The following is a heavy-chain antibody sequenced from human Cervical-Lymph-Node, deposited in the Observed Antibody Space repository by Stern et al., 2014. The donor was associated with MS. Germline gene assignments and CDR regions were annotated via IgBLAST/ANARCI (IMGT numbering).Heavy chain of an antibody. J-gene: IGHJ4*02. V-gene: IGHV3-23*04. Sequence: AHLVESGGGLVQPGGSLRLSCAASGFTFNRYGMAWVRQAPGKGLEGVSGLGGSGGATGSADSVKGRVTTSPDHSQNTPVLHRNSLRAEDTAIYYCVRAFSGASPCFDYCGQGTLVTVSS. CDR3: VRAFSGASPCFDY. CDR2: LGGSGGAT. CDR1: GFTFNRYG. D-gene: IGHD4-17*01.